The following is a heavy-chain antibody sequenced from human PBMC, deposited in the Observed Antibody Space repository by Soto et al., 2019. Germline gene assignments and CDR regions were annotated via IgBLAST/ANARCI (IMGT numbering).Heavy chain of an antibody. CDR3: ANNHGVELVPLASVDWYKP. CDR2: ISGSGSKK. CDR1: GFIFENFG. J-gene: IGHJ5*02. D-gene: IGHD4-17*01. V-gene: IGHV3-23*01. Sequence: GGPLRLSCASSGFIFENFGMSWVRQAPGKGLELISSISGSGSKKYYAYSVKGRFTISRDNYKSTVYLELNNLSAEDTAVYHCANNHGVELVPLASVDWYKPWGEGSVDNDSS.